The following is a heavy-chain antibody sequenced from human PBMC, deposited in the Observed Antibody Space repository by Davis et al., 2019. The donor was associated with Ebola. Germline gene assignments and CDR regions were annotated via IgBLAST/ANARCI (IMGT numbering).Heavy chain of an antibody. J-gene: IGHJ6*02. Sequence: PSETLSLTCTVSGGSISSGDYYWSWIRQPPGKGLEWIGYIYYSGSTYYNPSLKSRVTISVDTSKNQFSLKLSSVTAADTAVYYCARAGSSPYYYYYGMDVWGQGTTVTVSS. V-gene: IGHV4-30-4*01. CDR3: ARAGSSPYYYYYGMDV. CDR1: GGSISSGDYY. D-gene: IGHD2-15*01. CDR2: IYYSGST.